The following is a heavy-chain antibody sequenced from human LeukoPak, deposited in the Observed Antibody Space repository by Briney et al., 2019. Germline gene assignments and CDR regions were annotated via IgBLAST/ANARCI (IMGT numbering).Heavy chain of an antibody. CDR3: ARARASYDSRDDAFDT. V-gene: IGHV3-13*01. Sequence: GGSLRLSCAASGFTFSSYDMRWVRQATGKGLEWVSAIGTAGDTYYPGSVKGRFTISRENAKNSLYLQMNSLRAGDTAVYYCARARASYDSRDDAFDTWGQGTMVTVSS. D-gene: IGHD3-22*01. J-gene: IGHJ3*02. CDR1: GFTFSSYD. CDR2: IGTAGDT.